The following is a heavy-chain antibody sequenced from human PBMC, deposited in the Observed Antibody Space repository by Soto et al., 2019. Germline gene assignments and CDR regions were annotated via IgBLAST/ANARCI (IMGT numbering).Heavy chain of an antibody. Sequence: QVQLVQSGAEVKKPGASVKVSCKASGYTFTAYYMHWVRQAPGQGLEWMGWIEPDSGVTNYAQKFQGRVTMARATSMSTAYMELSRLRSDDTAVYYCAKNLMVTLPDGFDMWGQGTLLTVSS. CDR3: AKNLMVTLPDGFDM. V-gene: IGHV1-2*02. CDR2: IEPDSGVT. J-gene: IGHJ3*02. CDR1: GYTFTAYY. D-gene: IGHD5-18*01.